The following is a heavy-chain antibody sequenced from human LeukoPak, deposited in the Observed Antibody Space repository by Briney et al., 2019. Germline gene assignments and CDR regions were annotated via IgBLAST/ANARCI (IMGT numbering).Heavy chain of an antibody. CDR1: GYTFTSYA. J-gene: IGHJ4*02. CDR3: ARNGLDYDSSGYYDFDY. CDR2: INAGNGNT. Sequence: ASVKVSCKASGYTFTSYAMHWVRQAPGQRLEWMGWINAGNGNTKYSQKFRGRVTITRDTSASTAYMELSSLRSEDTAVYYCARNGLDYDSSGYYDFDYWGQGTLVTVSS. D-gene: IGHD3-22*01. V-gene: IGHV1-3*01.